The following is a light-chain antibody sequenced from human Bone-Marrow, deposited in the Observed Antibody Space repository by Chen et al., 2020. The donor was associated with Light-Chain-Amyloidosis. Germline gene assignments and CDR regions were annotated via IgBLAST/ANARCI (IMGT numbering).Light chain of an antibody. Sequence: SYELTQPPSVSVYPGQTARITCPGEDLPTKYAYWYQQKPGQAPVLVIHRDTERPSGISERFSGSSSGTTATLTISGVQAEDEADYHCQSADSSGTYEVIFGGGTKLTVL. CDR2: RDT. J-gene: IGLJ2*01. V-gene: IGLV3-25*03. CDR1: DLPTKY. CDR3: QSADSSGTYEVI.